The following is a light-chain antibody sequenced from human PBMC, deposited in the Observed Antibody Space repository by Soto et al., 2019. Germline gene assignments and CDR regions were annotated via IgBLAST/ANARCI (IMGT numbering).Light chain of an antibody. Sequence: QSVLTQPASVSGSPGQSITISCTGTSSDVGAYDFVSWYQQHPDEAPKLMIYEVRNRPSGVSNRFSGSKSVNTATLTISGLQAEDEADYYCSSYTTSSTRVFGTGTKVTVL. CDR3: SSYTTSSTRV. CDR1: SSDVGAYDF. V-gene: IGLV2-14*03. CDR2: EVR. J-gene: IGLJ1*01.